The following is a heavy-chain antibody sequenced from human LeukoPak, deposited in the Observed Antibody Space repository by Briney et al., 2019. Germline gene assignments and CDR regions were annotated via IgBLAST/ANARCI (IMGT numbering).Heavy chain of an antibody. CDR1: GGSFSGYS. J-gene: IGHJ4*02. CDR3: ARAREEIDY. V-gene: IGHV4-34*01. D-gene: IGHD5-24*01. CDR2: INHSGST. Sequence: PSETLSLTCAVYGGSFSGYSWSWIRQFPGKGLEWIGKINHSGSTNYNPSLKSRVTISVDTSKNQFSLELSSVTAADTAVYYCARAREEIDYWGQGTLVTVSS.